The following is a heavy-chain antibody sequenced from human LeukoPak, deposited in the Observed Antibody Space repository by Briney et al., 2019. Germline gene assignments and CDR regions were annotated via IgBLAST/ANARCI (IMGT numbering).Heavy chain of an antibody. D-gene: IGHD5-18*01. J-gene: IGHJ4*02. CDR3: AKVQYSYGFYYFDY. Sequence: GGSLRLSCTASGFTFSSYAMSWVRQAPGKGLEWVSAIGSSGGDTYYADSVTGRFTIYRDISRNTLSLQMNSLRAGDTALYYCAKVQYSYGFYYFDYWGQGTLVTVSS. CDR2: IGSSGGDT. CDR1: GFTFSSYA. V-gene: IGHV3-23*01.